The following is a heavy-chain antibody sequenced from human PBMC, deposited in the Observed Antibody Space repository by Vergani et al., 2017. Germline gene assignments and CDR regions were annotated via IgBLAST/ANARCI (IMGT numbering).Heavy chain of an antibody. D-gene: IGHD2-2*01. CDR3: ARDTHCSSTSCHGWFDP. J-gene: IGHJ5*02. V-gene: IGHV4-4*07. CDR1: GSSISSYY. Sequence: QVQLQESGPGLVKPSETLSLTCTVSGSSISSYYWSWIRQPAGKGLEWIGRIYTSGSTNYNPSLKSRVTMSVDTSKNQFSLKLSSVTAADTAVYYCARDTHCSSTSCHGWFDPWGQGTLVTVSS. CDR2: IYTSGST.